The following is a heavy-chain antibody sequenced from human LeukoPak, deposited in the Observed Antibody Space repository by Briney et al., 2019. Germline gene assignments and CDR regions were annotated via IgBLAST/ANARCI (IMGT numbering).Heavy chain of an antibody. D-gene: IGHD5-12*01. Sequence: GGSLRLSCAASGFTFSSYGMHWVRQAPGKGLEWVAVISHDGSSKYFADSVKGRFTISRDNPKNTLDLQMHSLRAEDTAVYYCARGLGYSGPGGYWGQGTLVTVSS. V-gene: IGHV3-30*03. J-gene: IGHJ4*02. CDR2: ISHDGSSK. CDR1: GFTFSSYG. CDR3: ARGLGYSGPGGY.